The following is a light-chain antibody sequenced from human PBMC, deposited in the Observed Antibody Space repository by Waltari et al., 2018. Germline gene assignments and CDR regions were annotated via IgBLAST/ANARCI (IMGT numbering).Light chain of an antibody. CDR2: WAS. CDR3: QQYSSIPRT. J-gene: IGKJ1*01. CDR1: QSISSW. Sequence: DIQMTQSPSTLSASVGDRVTITCRASQSISSWLAWYQQKPGKAPKLLIYWASTRESGVPDRFSGSGSGTDFTLTITSLQAEDVAVYYCQQYSSIPRTFGQGTKVEIK. V-gene: IGKV1-5*03.